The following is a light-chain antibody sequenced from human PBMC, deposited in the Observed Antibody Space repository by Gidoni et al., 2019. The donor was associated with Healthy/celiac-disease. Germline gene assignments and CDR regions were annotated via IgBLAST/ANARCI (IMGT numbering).Light chain of an antibody. J-gene: IGKJ2*01. Sequence: ESVLTQAPGTLSLSPGERATLSCRALQSVSSSYLAWYQQKPGQAPRLLIYGASSRATGLPYRVSGSGSGTDFTLTIIRLEPEDFAVYYCQQYGSSHTFGQXTKLEIK. CDR1: QSVSSSY. CDR2: GAS. V-gene: IGKV3-20*01. CDR3: QQYGSSHT.